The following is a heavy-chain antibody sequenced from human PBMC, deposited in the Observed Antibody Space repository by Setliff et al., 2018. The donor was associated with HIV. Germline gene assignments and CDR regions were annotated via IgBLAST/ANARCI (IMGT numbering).Heavy chain of an antibody. CDR2: INHSGST. CDR3: ARLVTVVTLNYMDV. D-gene: IGHD2-21*02. V-gene: IGHV4-34*01. CDR1: GGSFSGYY. Sequence: PSETLSLTCAVYGGSFSGYYWSWIRQPPGKGLEWIREINHSGSTNYNPSLKSRVTISVDTSKNQFSLKLSSVTAADTAVYYCARLVTVVTLNYMDVWGKGTTVTVSS. J-gene: IGHJ6*03.